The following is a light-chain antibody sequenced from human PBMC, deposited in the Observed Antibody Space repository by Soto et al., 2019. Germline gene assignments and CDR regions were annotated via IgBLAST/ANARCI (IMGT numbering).Light chain of an antibody. CDR2: GAS. CDR1: RSVSSTY. V-gene: IGKV3D-20*02. J-gene: IGKJ1*01. CDR3: QQRSNWPRT. Sequence: ETVLRQSPGTLSLSPGERATLSCRASRSVSSTYLAWFQHKPGQAPRLLIYGASSRATGIPARFSGSESGTDFTLTISSLEPEDFAVYYCQQRSNWPRTFGQGTKVDIK.